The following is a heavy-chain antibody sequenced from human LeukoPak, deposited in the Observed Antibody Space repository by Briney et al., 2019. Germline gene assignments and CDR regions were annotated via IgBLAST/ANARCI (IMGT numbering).Heavy chain of an antibody. CDR1: GYTFTSYG. Sequence: ASVKVSCKASGYTFTSYGISWVRQAPRQGLEWMGWISAYNGNTNYAQKLQGRVTMTTDTSTSTAYMELRSLRSDDTAVYYCARDRVSAYYFDYWGQGTLVTVSS. V-gene: IGHV1-18*01. CDR3: ARDRVSAYYFDY. D-gene: IGHD6-6*01. CDR2: ISAYNGNT. J-gene: IGHJ4*02.